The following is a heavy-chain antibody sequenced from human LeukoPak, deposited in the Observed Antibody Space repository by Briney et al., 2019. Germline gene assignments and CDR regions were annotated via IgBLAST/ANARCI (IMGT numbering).Heavy chain of an antibody. V-gene: IGHV4-39*07. CDR3: ARVSRYSSSSLNFDY. Sequence: SETLSLTCSVSDGSINSGSFYWAWIRQPPGEGLEWIGSVYYSGSTYYNPSLKSRVTISVDTSKNQFSLKLSSVTAADTAVYYCARVSRYSSSSLNFDYWGQGTLVTVSS. CDR2: VYYSGST. J-gene: IGHJ4*02. D-gene: IGHD6-6*01. CDR1: DGSINSGSFY.